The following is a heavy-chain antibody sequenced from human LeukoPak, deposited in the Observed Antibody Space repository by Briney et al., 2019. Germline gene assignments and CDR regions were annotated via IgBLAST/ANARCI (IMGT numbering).Heavy chain of an antibody. V-gene: IGHV3-23*01. Sequence: GGSLRLSCAASGFTFSSYAMSWVRQAPGKELEWVSAISGSGGSTYYADSVKGRFTISRDNSKNTLYLQMNSLRAEDTAVYYCAKDKVGYYYDSSGPSDYWGQGTLVTVSS. J-gene: IGHJ4*02. CDR2: ISGSGGST. CDR3: AKDKVGYYYDSSGPSDY. CDR1: GFTFSSYA. D-gene: IGHD3-22*01.